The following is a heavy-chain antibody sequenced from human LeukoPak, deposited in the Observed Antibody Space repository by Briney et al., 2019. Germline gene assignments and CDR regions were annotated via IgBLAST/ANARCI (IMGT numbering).Heavy chain of an antibody. V-gene: IGHV3-30*04. Sequence: GGSLRLSCAAAGFIFSSYAMHWVRQAPGKGLEWVAVISYDGSNKYYADSVKGRFTISRDNSKNTLYLQMNSLRVEDTAVYYCARAPVGYDILPSSFDYWGQGTLVTVSS. CDR3: ARAPVGYDILPSSFDY. CDR1: GFIFSSYA. J-gene: IGHJ4*02. CDR2: ISYDGSNK. D-gene: IGHD3-9*01.